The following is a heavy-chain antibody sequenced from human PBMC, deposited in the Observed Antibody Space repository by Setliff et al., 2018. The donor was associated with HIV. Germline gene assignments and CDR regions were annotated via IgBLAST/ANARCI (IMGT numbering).Heavy chain of an antibody. J-gene: IGHJ5*02. Sequence: LRLSCAASRFTFSHYGMHWVRQAPGKGLEWLAVIWSDGRSKSYADSVKGRFTISRDNSKNMLFLQLDSVRVEDTAMYYCARDRGTPEKCLDPWGQGTQVTVSS. CDR2: IWSDGRSK. CDR3: ARDRGTPEKCLDP. D-gene: IGHD3-16*01. V-gene: IGHV3-33*01. CDR1: RFTFSHYG.